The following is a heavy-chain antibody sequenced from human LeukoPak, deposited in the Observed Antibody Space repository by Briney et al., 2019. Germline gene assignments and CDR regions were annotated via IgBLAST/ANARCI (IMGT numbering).Heavy chain of an antibody. J-gene: IGHJ4*02. CDR1: GFIFSRDS. CDR2: ISHDSGVR. CDR3: AKGDSGLFDY. Sequence: GGSLRLSCEASGFIFSRDSMNWVRQAPGKGLEWISYISHDSGVRYYADSVRGRFTISRDNSKDTLYLQMNSLRAEDTAVYYCAKGDSGLFDYWGQGTLVTVSS. V-gene: IGHV3-48*01. D-gene: IGHD4-17*01.